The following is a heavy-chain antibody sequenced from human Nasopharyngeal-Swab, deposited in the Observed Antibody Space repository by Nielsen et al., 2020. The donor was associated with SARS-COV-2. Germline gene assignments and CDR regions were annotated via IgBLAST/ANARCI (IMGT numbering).Heavy chain of an antibody. CDR3: ARDRGDSGYIIDY. J-gene: IGHJ4*02. D-gene: IGHD5-12*01. V-gene: IGHV3-30*04. CDR2: ITYVGRHA. Sequence: GESLNIPCAASGFTFSYYPMYWLRQAPGQGLGWVAVITYVGRHAAYADSVRGRFTISRDNSNNTLYLQMNSLRADDTAVYYCARDRGDSGYIIDYWGQGTLVTVSS. CDR1: GFTFSYYP.